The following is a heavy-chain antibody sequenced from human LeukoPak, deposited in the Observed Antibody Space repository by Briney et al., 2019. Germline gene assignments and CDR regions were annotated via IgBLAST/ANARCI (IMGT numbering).Heavy chain of an antibody. Sequence: PGGSLRLSCAASGFTFSDYYMGWIRQAPGKGLEWVSYISGTGSTIYYADSVKGRFTISRDNAKNSLYLQMSSLRGEDTAVYYCARGVGYGSGSYWGQGTLVTVSS. J-gene: IGHJ4*02. D-gene: IGHD3-10*01. V-gene: IGHV3-11*01. CDR2: ISGTGSTI. CDR1: GFTFSDYY. CDR3: ARGVGYGSGSY.